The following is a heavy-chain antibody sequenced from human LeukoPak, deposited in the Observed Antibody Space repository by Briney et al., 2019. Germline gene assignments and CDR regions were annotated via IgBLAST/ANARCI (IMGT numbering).Heavy chain of an antibody. V-gene: IGHV2-5*02. D-gene: IGHD3-10*01. CDR3: AHSRGTMVRGVIIPSHFDY. CDR2: IYWDDDK. Sequence: ESGPTLVKPTQTLTLTCTFSGFSLSTSGVGVGWIRQPPGKALEWLALIYWDDDKRYSPSLKSRLTITKDTAKNQVVLTMTNLNPVDTATYYQAHSRGTMVRGVIIPSHFDYWGQGTLVTASS. CDR1: GFSLSTSGVG. J-gene: IGHJ4*02.